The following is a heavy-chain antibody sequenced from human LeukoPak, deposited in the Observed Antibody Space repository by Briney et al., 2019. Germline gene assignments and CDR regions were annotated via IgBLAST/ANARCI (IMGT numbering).Heavy chain of an antibody. J-gene: IGHJ4*02. CDR3: AKAIVVVVAAAYFDY. Sequence: GRSLRLSCAASGFTFSSYAMHWVRQAPGKGLEWVSAISGSGGSTYYADSVKGRFTISRDNSKNTLYLQMNSLRAEDTAVYYCAKAIVVVVAAAYFDYWGQGTLVTVSS. CDR1: GFTFSSYA. D-gene: IGHD2-15*01. V-gene: IGHV3-23*01. CDR2: ISGSGGST.